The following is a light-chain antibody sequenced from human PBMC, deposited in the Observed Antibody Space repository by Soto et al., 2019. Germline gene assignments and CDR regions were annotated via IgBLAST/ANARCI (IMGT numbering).Light chain of an antibody. CDR2: EVS. V-gene: IGLV2-8*01. Sequence: QSVLTQPPSASGSPGQSVTISCTGSSSDVGAYNYVSWYQQHPGKAPKVMIYEVSKRPSGVPDRFSGSKSGNTASLTVSGLQAEDEADYYCSAYAVSIDLFFGTGTKVTVL. CDR3: SAYAVSIDLF. J-gene: IGLJ1*01. CDR1: SSDVGAYNY.